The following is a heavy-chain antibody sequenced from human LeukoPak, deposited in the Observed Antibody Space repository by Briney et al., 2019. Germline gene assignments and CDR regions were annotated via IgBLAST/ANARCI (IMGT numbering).Heavy chain of an antibody. D-gene: IGHD6-19*01. V-gene: IGHV1-2*02. CDR1: GYTFTGYY. CDR3: ARDRTETGYSGGWYHDS. Sequence: ASVKVSCKASGYTFTGYYMHWVRQAPGQGLEWMGWINPNSGGTNYAQKFQGRVTMTRDTSISTAYMELSRLRSDDTAVYYCARDRTETGYSGGWYHDSWGKGTLVTVPP. J-gene: IGHJ4*02. CDR2: INPNSGGT.